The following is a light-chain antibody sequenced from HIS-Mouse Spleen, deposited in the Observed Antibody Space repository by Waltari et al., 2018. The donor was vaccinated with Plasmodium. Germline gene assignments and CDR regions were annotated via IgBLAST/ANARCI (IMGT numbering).Light chain of an antibody. Sequence: DIQMTPSPSSLSASVGDRVTITCQASQDISNYLNWYQQKPGKAPTLLIYDASNLETGVPSRFSGSGSGTDFTFTISSLQPEDIATYYCQQYDNLPPLFTFGPGTKVDIK. CDR1: QDISNY. CDR3: QQYDNLPPLFT. J-gene: IGKJ3*01. CDR2: DAS. V-gene: IGKV1-33*01.